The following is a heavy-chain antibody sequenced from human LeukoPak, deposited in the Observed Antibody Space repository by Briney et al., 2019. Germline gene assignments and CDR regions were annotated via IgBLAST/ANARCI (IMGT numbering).Heavy chain of an antibody. Sequence: GGSLRLSCAASGFTFSSYPMSWVRQAPGKGLEWVSSISDSGGGTYYADSVKGRFTIVRDNSKNTLYLQMNSLRAEDTAVYYCGKAPRLAGVPLDYWGQGTVVTVPS. D-gene: IGHD3-10*01. CDR1: GFTFSSYP. CDR2: ISDSGGGT. CDR3: GKAPRLAGVPLDY. V-gene: IGHV3-23*01. J-gene: IGHJ4*02.